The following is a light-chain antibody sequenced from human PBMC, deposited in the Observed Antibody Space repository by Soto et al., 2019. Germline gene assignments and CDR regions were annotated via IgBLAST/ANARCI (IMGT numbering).Light chain of an antibody. V-gene: IGLV1-40*01. CDR1: SSNIGAGYD. J-gene: IGLJ3*02. Sequence: QSVLTQPPSVSGAPGQRVTISCTGSSSNIGAGYDVHWYQQLPGTAPKLLIYGNSNRPSGVPDRFSGSKSGTSASLAITGLQAEDEAYYYCQSYDSSLSGSVFGGGTQLTLL. CDR2: GNS. CDR3: QSYDSSLSGSV.